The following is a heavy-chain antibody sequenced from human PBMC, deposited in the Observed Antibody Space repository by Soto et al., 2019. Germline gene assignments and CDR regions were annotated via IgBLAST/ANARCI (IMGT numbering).Heavy chain of an antibody. Sequence: SQTHPLSYTVSGGNISTYYWSWIRQPPGKGLEWIAYIYYSGSTNYNPSLKSRVTISVDTSKNQFSLKLSSVTAADTAVYYCARHPYLGRGFGEFDYWGQGTLVTVSS. CDR2: IYYSGST. V-gene: IGHV4-59*08. J-gene: IGHJ4*02. D-gene: IGHD3-10*01. CDR1: GGNISTYY. CDR3: ARHPYLGRGFGEFDY.